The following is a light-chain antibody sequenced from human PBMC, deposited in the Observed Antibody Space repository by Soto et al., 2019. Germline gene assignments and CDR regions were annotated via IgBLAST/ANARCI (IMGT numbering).Light chain of an antibody. Sequence: MLTHSLVTLSVNPGERAPLSCRASQSVSSNLAWYQQKPGQAPRLLIYGASTRATGIPARFSGSGSGTEFTLTISSLQAEDFALYCCTQSTNRPSSFAQGSK. CDR2: GAS. CDR3: TQSTNRPSS. V-gene: IGKV3-15*01. J-gene: IGKJ1*01. CDR1: QSVSSN.